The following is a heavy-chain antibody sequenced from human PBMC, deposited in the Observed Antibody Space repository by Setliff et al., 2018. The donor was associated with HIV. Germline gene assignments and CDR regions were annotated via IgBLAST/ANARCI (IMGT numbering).Heavy chain of an antibody. D-gene: IGHD2-15*01. CDR1: GFTFSHHA. CDR2: ISSDGNSS. J-gene: IGHJ3*02. CDR3: ARDRPPGRYYCSGGSCYPQDGLDAFDT. Sequence: GGSLRLSCAASGFTFSHHAMHWVRQAPGKGLEWVAAISSDGNSSLHVDSVRVRFTISRDNYKNTLYLQMNSLRAEDTAVYYCARDRPPGRYYCSGGSCYPQDGLDAFDTWGQGTMVTVSS. V-gene: IGHV3-30*04.